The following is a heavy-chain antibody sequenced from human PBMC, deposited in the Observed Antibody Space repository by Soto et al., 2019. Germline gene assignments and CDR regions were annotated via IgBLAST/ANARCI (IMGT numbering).Heavy chain of an antibody. D-gene: IGHD3-22*01. CDR1: GGSISSYY. J-gene: IGHJ4*02. CDR2: MYYSVST. CDR3: ARDSSGRHDY. Sequence: SETLYLTRTVSGGSISSYYWSWVRQPPGKGLEWIGYMYYSVSTNYNPSLKSRVTMSVDTSKKRFSLKLTSVTAADTAVYFCARDSSGRHDYWGQGTPVTVSS. V-gene: IGHV4-59*01.